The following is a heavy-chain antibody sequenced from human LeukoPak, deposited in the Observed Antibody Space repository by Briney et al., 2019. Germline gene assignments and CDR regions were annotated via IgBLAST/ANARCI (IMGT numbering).Heavy chain of an antibody. CDR3: ARYLEGRNAFDI. V-gene: IGHV3-33*01. J-gene: IGHJ3*02. D-gene: IGHD3-3*01. CDR1: GFTFSGYG. CDR2: IWYDGSKT. Sequence: PGRSLRLSCVASGFTFSGYGMHWVRQAPGKGLDWVAVIWYDGSKTYYADSVKGRFTISRDNSQDTLYLQMSSLRVEDTAAYYCARYLEGRNAFDIWGEGTMVTVSS.